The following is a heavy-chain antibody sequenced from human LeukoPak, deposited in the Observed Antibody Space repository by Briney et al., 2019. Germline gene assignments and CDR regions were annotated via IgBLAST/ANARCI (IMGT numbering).Heavy chain of an antibody. J-gene: IGHJ4*02. V-gene: IGHV4-34*01. D-gene: IGHD2-2*01. CDR3: ARGTSQTFDY. CDR1: GGSISSYY. CDR2: INHSGST. Sequence: PSETLSLTCTVSGGSISSYYWSWIRQPPGKGLEWIGEINHSGSTNYNPSLKSRVTISVDTSKNQFSLKLSSVTAANTAVYYCARGTSQTFDYWGQGTLVTVSS.